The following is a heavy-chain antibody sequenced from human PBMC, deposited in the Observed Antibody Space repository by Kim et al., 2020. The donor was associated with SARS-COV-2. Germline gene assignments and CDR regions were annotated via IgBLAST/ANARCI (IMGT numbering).Heavy chain of an antibody. J-gene: IGHJ4*02. D-gene: IGHD4-17*01. CDR3: ASSCYGDCLLEIDY. Sequence: ADSVKARFTISRDNSKNTLYLQMNSLRAEDTAVYYCASSCYGDCLLEIDYWGQGTLVTVSS. V-gene: IGHV3-33*01.